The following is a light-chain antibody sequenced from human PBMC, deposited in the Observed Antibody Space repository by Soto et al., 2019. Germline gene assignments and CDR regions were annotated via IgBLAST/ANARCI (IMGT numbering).Light chain of an antibody. CDR3: ATWDDSLNGLI. CDR2: SNN. Sequence: QSVLTQPPSASGTPGQRVTISCSGGSSNIKTNGVSWYQQVPGAAPKLLISSNNQRPSGAPDRFTGSKSGTSASLAIAGLQSEDEATYHCATWDDSLNGLIFGGGTQLTV. CDR1: SSNIKTNG. J-gene: IGLJ2*01. V-gene: IGLV1-44*01.